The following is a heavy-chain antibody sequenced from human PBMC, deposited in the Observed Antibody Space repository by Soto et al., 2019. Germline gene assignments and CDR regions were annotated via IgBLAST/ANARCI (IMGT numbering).Heavy chain of an antibody. Sequence: GGSLRRSCAASGFTFSSCAMGWVRQAPGKGLEWVSAISGSGDNTYYADSVKGRFAISRDNSKNTLYLQMNSLRAEDTAVYYCAKVPIFGVVSRSYGMDVWGQGTTVTVSS. CDR2: ISGSGDNT. D-gene: IGHD3-3*02. CDR1: GFTFSSCA. CDR3: AKVPIFGVVSRSYGMDV. V-gene: IGHV3-23*01. J-gene: IGHJ6*02.